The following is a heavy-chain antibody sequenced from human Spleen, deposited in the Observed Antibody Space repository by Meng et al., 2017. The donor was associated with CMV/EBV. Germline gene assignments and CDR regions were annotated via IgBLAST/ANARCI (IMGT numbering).Heavy chain of an antibody. Sequence: SETLSLTCTVSSGSVNSATYYWSWIRQPPGKGLEWIGYIYYSGSTNYNPSLKSRVTISVDASKNQFSLKLSSVTAADTAVYYCARAYSRLHHYYYYGMDVWGQGTTVTRLL. CDR1: SGSVNSATYY. J-gene: IGHJ6*02. D-gene: IGHD4-11*01. CDR2: IYYSGST. V-gene: IGHV4-61*01. CDR3: ARAYSRLHHYYYYGMDV.